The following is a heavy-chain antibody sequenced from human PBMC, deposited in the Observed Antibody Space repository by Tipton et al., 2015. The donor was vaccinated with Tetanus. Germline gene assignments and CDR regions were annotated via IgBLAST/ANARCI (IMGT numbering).Heavy chain of an antibody. J-gene: IGHJ6*02. CDR1: GGSINSYY. Sequence: TLSLTCTVSGGSINSYYWSWLRLPPGKALEWIGYIYFSGHTKYSPSLNSRVTMSVDTSNNQFSLRLTSVNEADTAIYYCARHSGWYNFYNGMDVWGQGTTVTVPS. CDR3: ARHSGWYNFYNGMDV. CDR2: IYFSGHT. D-gene: IGHD6-19*01. V-gene: IGHV4-59*08.